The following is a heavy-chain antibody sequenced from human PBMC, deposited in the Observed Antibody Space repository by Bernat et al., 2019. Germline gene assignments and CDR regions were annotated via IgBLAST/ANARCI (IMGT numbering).Heavy chain of an antibody. CDR2: ISGSGGTT. Sequence: EVQLLESGGGLVQPGGSLRLSCAASRFTFSSYGMSWVRQAPGKGLEWVSAISGSGGTTYYADSVKGRFTISRDNSKNTLYLQMNSLRAEDTAVYYWVKDLGVWADSGYGNDAFDMWGRGTMVTVSS. D-gene: IGHD5-12*01. CDR1: RFTFSSYG. V-gene: IGHV3-23*01. CDR3: VKDLGVWADSGYGNDAFDM. J-gene: IGHJ3*02.